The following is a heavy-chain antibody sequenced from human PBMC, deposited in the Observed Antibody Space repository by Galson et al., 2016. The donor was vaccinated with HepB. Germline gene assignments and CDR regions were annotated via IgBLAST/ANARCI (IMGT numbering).Heavy chain of an antibody. CDR3: RSHKDY. Sequence: LSLTCTVSGASSSSGGYYWTWIRQRPGKGLEWIGFIHYSGRTSYNPSLKSRVTMSLDTSENQFSLKLNSVTAEDTAVYYCRSHKDYWGQGTLVTVSS. CDR1: GASSSSGGYY. J-gene: IGHJ4*02. CDR2: IHYSGRT. V-gene: IGHV4-31*03.